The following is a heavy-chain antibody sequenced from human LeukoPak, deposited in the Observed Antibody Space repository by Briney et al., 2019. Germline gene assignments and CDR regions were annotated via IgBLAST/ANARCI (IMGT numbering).Heavy chain of an antibody. CDR1: GFTFSSYA. D-gene: IGHD2-15*01. CDR3: AKGTSSSCYSAPNY. CDR2: ICSNDNNT. V-gene: IGHV3-23*01. J-gene: IGHJ4*02. Sequence: GGSLRLSCAASGFTFSSYAMNWVRQAPGKGLEWVSAICSNDNNTYYANSVKGRFTISRDNSKNTLSLQLNSLRAEDTAVYYCAKGTSSSCYSAPNYWGQGTLVTASS.